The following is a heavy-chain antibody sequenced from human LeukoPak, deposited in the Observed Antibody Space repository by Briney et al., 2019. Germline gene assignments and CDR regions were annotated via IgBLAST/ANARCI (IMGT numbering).Heavy chain of an antibody. Sequence: SQTLFLTCAVSGGSISSGGYSWSWIRQPPGKGLEWIGYIYHSGSTYYNPSLKSRVTISVDRSKNQFSLKLSSVTAADTAVYYCARARGADWFDPWGQGTLVTVSS. CDR1: GGSISSGGYS. V-gene: IGHV4-30-2*01. CDR3: ARARGADWFDP. J-gene: IGHJ5*02. D-gene: IGHD4-17*01. CDR2: IYHSGST.